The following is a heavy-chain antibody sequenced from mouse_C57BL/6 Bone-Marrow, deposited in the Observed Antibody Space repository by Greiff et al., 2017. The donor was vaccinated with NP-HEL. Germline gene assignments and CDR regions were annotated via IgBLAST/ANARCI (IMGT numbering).Heavy chain of an antibody. D-gene: IGHD4-1*01. CDR2: ISYDGSN. Sequence: ESGPGLVKPSQSLSLTCSVTGYSITSGYYWNWIRQFPGNKLEWMGYISYDGSNNYNPSLKNRISITRDTSKNQFFLKLNSVTTEDTATYYCAVTTGKAYWGQGTLVTVSA. V-gene: IGHV3-6*01. CDR3: AVTTGKAY. CDR1: GYSITSGYY. J-gene: IGHJ3*01.